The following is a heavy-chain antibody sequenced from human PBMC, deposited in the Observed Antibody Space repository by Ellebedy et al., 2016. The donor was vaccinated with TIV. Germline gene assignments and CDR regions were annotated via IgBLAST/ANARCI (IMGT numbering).Heavy chain of an antibody. V-gene: IGHV3-23*03. CDR3: AKDLVAGRGWTFDY. J-gene: IGHJ4*02. Sequence: GGSLRLSXAGSGFDLRTSAMSWVRQAPGKVLEWVSGINSGEIATFYADSVKGRFTISRDNSKNTVYLQMNSLRAEDTAVYFCAKDLVAGRGWTFDYWGQGTRVTVSS. D-gene: IGHD3/OR15-3a*01. CDR1: GFDLRTSA. CDR2: INSGEIAT.